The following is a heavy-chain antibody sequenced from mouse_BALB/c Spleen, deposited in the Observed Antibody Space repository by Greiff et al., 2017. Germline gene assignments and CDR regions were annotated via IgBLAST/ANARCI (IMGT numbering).Heavy chain of an antibody. CDR1: GYAFTNYL. CDR3: AREDYGSLAY. CDR2: INPGSGGT. J-gene: IGHJ3*01. D-gene: IGHD1-1*01. V-gene: IGHV1-54*03. Sequence: QVQLKQSGAELVRPGTSVKVSCKASGYAFTNYLIEWVKQRPGQGLEWIGVINPGSGGTNYNEKFKGKATLTADKSSSTAYMQLSSLTSDDSAVYFCAREDYGSLAYWGQGTLVTVSA.